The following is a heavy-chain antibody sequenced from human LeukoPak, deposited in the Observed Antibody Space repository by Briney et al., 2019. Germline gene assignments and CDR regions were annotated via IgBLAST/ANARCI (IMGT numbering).Heavy chain of an antibody. D-gene: IGHD1-26*01. CDR2: ISSNGGST. J-gene: IGHJ3*02. CDR3: ARSGSKEGSAFDI. CDR1: GFTFSSYA. Sequence: GGSLRLSCAASGFTFSSYAMHWVRQAPGKGLEYVSAISSNGGSTYYANSVKGRFTISRDNSKNTLYLQMGSLRAEDMAVYYCARSGSKEGSAFDIWGQGTMVTVSS. V-gene: IGHV3-64*01.